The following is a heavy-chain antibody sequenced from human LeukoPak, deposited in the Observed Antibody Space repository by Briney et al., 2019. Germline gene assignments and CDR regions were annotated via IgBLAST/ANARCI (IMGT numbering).Heavy chain of an antibody. CDR2: IYCSGST. CDR3: ARELGGDWELPDAFDI. Sequence: PSETLSLTCTVSGGSISSSSYYWGWIRQPPGKGLEWIGSIYCSGSTYYNPSLKSRVTISVDTSKNQFSLKLSSVTAADTAVYYCARELGGDWELPDAFDIWGQGTMVTVSS. CDR1: GGSISSSSYY. J-gene: IGHJ3*02. V-gene: IGHV4-39*07. D-gene: IGHD1-26*01.